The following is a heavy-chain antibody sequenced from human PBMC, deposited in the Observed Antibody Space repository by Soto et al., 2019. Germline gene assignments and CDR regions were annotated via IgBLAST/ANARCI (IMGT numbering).Heavy chain of an antibody. CDR1: GFAFSTHA. Sequence: LRLSCVASGFAFSTHAMSWVRQAPGKGLEWVSTFSGSGGNIYYAESVKGRLTISRDDSKNTLYLQMDSLRVEDTAVYYCAKDPPWTVGPLAMDVWGQGTTVTVSS. V-gene: IGHV3-23*01. CDR3: AKDPPWTVGPLAMDV. J-gene: IGHJ6*02. D-gene: IGHD1-26*01. CDR2: FSGSGGNI.